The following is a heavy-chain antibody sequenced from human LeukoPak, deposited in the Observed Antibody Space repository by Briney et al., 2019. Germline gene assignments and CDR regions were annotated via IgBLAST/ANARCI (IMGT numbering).Heavy chain of an antibody. CDR2: IQNDGSDK. CDR3: AREGGRAAAGRFDY. J-gene: IGHJ4*02. V-gene: IGHV3-30*02. Sequence: GGSLRLSCAASGINFRSSGMHWVRQAPGKGLEWVTFIQNDGSDKSYAASVKGRFTISRDNSKNTVYLHMNSLRAGDTALYYCAREGGRAAAGRFDYWGQGTLVTVSS. CDR1: GINFRSSG. D-gene: IGHD6-13*01.